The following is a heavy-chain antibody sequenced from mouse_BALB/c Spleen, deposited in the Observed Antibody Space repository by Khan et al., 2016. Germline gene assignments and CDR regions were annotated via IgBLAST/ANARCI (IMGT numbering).Heavy chain of an antibody. Sequence: VQLQQSGAELVRSGASVKLSCTASGFNIKDYYMHWVKQRPEQGLEWIGWIDPENGDTEYVPKFQGKATMTADTSSNTAYLQLSSLTSEDTAVYYCEVIALVAHFDVWGAGTTVTVSS. J-gene: IGHJ1*01. CDR3: EVIALVAHFDV. CDR1: GFNIKDYY. D-gene: IGHD1-1*01. V-gene: IGHV14-4*02. CDR2: IDPENGDT.